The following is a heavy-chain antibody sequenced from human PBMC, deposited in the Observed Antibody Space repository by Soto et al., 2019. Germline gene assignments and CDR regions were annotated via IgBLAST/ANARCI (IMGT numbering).Heavy chain of an antibody. CDR1: GFTFSSYA. V-gene: IGHV3-23*01. D-gene: IGHD4-17*01. Sequence: GGSLRLSCAASGFTFSSYAMSWVRQAPGKGLEWVSAISRSDGSTYYADSVKGRFTISRDNSKNTLDLQMNSLRAEDTAVYYCAKKYSDYAPAFDYWGQGTLVTVSS. CDR2: ISRSDGST. CDR3: AKKYSDYAPAFDY. J-gene: IGHJ4*02.